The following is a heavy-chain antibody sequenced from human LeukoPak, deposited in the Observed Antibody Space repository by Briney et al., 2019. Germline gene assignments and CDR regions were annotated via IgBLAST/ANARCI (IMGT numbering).Heavy chain of an antibody. CDR3: ARGYYYDSSGSALDY. Sequence: GGSLRLSCAASGFTFSDHYMDWVRQAPGKGLERVGRTRNKANSYTTQYAASVKGRFTISRDDSKNSLYLQMNSPRAEDTAVYYCARGYYYDSSGSALDYWGQGTLVTVSS. CDR2: TRNKANSYTT. V-gene: IGHV3-72*01. J-gene: IGHJ4*02. D-gene: IGHD3-22*01. CDR1: GFTFSDHY.